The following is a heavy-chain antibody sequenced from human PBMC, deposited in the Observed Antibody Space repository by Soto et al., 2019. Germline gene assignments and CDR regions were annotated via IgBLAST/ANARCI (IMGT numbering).Heavy chain of an antibody. V-gene: IGHV4-59*01. J-gene: IGHJ6*03. CDR2: IYYSGST. CDR3: ARVISSWHRYYYDYMDV. CDR1: GGSISRYN. Sequence: SETLSLTCTVSGGSISRYNGSWIRQPPGKGLEWIGYIYYSGSTNYNPSLKSRVTISVDTSKNQFSLKLSSVTAADTAVYYCARVISSWHRYYYDYMDVWGKGTTVTVSS.